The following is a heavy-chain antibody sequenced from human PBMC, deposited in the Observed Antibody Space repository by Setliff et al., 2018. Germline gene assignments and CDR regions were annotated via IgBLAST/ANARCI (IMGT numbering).Heavy chain of an antibody. CDR2: VYHMYQSKTT. CDR3: VRVPAFGGIVGTHGVDY. D-gene: IGHD2-21*01. J-gene: IGHJ4*02. CDR1: GLPINSGYY. V-gene: IGHV4-38-2*01. Sequence: PSETLSLTCAVSGLPINSGYYWGWIRQSPGKGLERIGCVYHMYQSKTTYHNPSLKSRVTISLDTSKNQFSLKLSSVTAADTAVYYCVRVPAFGGIVGTHGVDYWGQGTLVTVSS.